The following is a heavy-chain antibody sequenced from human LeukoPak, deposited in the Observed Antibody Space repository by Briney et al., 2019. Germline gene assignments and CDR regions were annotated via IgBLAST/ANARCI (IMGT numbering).Heavy chain of an antibody. CDR3: ARAAYDSGSYIVNHDY. V-gene: IGHV3-23*01. CDR1: EFDFSTHA. CDR2: ISISGTKT. D-gene: IGHD3-22*01. J-gene: IGHJ4*02. Sequence: GGSLRLSCAASEFDFSTHAMTWVRQAPGKGLEWVSAISISGTKTYYADSVKGRFTISRDNSKNTLYLQMSSLRAEDTAVYYCARAAYDSGSYIVNHDYWGQGSLVTVSS.